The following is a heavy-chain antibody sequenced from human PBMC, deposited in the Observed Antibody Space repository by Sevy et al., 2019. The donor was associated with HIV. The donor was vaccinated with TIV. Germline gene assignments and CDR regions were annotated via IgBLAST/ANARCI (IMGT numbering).Heavy chain of an antibody. J-gene: IGHJ6*02. Sequence: GGSLRLSCAASGFTVSSNYMSWVRQAPGKGLEWVSVIYSGGSTYYADSVKGRFTISRDNSKNTLYLQMNSLRAEDTAVYYCARGGDYYGSTMDVWGQGTTVTVSS. CDR1: GFTVSSNY. CDR3: ARGGDYYGSTMDV. V-gene: IGHV3-53*01. CDR2: IYSGGST. D-gene: IGHD3-22*01.